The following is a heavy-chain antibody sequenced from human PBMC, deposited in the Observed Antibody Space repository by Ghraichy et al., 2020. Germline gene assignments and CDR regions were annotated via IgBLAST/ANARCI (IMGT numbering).Heavy chain of an antibody. Sequence: GGSLRLSCAASGFTFSSYAMHWVRQAPGKGLEWVAVISYDGSNKYYADSVKGRFTISRDNSKNTLYLQMNSLRAEDTAVYYCARGPDLGYCSSTSCYFFDYWGQGTLVTVSS. CDR3: ARGPDLGYCSSTSCYFFDY. CDR2: ISYDGSNK. J-gene: IGHJ4*02. V-gene: IGHV3-30-3*01. CDR1: GFTFSSYA. D-gene: IGHD2-2*01.